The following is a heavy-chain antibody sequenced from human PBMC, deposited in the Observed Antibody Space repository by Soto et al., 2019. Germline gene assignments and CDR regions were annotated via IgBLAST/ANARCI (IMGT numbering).Heavy chain of an antibody. CDR3: TSTLSGAFDI. Sequence: EVQLVESGGGLVKPGGSLRLSCAASEFTFSSYSMNWVRQAPGTGLEWVSTIGRSSSYIDYADSVKGRFIISRDNAKKSLYLQMTNLSGEDTSVYYSTSTLSGAFDIWGQGTMVTVSS. CDR2: IGRSSSYI. V-gene: IGHV3-21*01. J-gene: IGHJ3*02. CDR1: EFTFSSYS.